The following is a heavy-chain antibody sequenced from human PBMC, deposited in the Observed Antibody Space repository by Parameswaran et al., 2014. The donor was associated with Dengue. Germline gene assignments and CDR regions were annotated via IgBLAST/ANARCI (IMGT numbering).Heavy chain of an antibody. J-gene: IGHJ4*02. CDR2: ISGSGGST. CDR3: AGGYIAARFDY. V-gene: IGHV3-23*01. D-gene: IGHD6-6*01. Sequence: WIRQPPGKGLEWVSAISGSGGSTYYADSVKGRFTISRDNSKNTLYLQMNSLRAEDTAVYYCAGGYIAARFDYWGQGTLVTVSS.